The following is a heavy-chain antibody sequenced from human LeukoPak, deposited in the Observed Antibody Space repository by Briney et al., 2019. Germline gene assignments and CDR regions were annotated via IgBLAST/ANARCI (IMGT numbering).Heavy chain of an antibody. Sequence: PGGSLRLSCAASGFTFSGSAVHWVRQASGKGLEWVGRIRSKANNYATAYDASVKGRFTISRDDSKNTAYLQMNSLKTEDTAVYYCTRWDLMDVWGKGTTVIVSS. D-gene: IGHD1-26*01. CDR3: TRWDLMDV. V-gene: IGHV3-73*01. CDR1: GFTFSGSA. J-gene: IGHJ6*03. CDR2: IRSKANNYAT.